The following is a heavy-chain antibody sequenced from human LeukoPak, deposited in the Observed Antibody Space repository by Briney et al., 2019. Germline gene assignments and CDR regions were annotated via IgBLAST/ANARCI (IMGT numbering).Heavy chain of an antibody. V-gene: IGHV4-39*07. J-gene: IGHJ4*02. Sequence: SETLSLTCTVSGGSISSSSYYWGWIRQPPGKGLEWIGEINHSGSTNYNPSLKSRVTISVDTSKNQFSLKLSSVTAADTAVYYCARGREYYYDSSGYYPTFDYWGQGTLVTVSS. CDR2: INHSGST. CDR3: ARGREYYYDSSGYYPTFDY. D-gene: IGHD3-22*01. CDR1: GGSISSSSYY.